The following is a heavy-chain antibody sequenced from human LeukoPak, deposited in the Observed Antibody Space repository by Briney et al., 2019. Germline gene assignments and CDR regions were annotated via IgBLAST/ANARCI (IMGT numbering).Heavy chain of an antibody. V-gene: IGHV4-4*07. CDR3: ARDSRGTDPWYFDV. CDR2: INPSGGT. D-gene: IGHD3-22*01. CDR1: GESISTYS. J-gene: IGHJ2*01. Sequence: PSETLSLTCTVSGFVSGESISTYSWSWFRQPAGKGLEWLGRINPSGGTNYNPSLKSRVTISEDKSRNQVALKLNSVTAADTAVYYCARDSRGTDPWYFDVWGRGTLVTVSS.